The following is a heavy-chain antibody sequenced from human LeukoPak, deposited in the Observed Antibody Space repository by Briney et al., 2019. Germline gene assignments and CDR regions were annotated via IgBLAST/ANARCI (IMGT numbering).Heavy chain of an antibody. V-gene: IGHV3-30*04. J-gene: IGHJ3*02. CDR3: AREQADIVVVVAVNDAFDI. CDR1: GFTFSSYA. Sequence: PGGSLRLSCAASGFTFSSYAMHWVRQAPGKGLEWVAVISYDGSNKYYADSVKGRFTISRDNSKNTLYLQMNSLRAEDTAVYYCAREQADIVVVVAVNDAFDIWGQGTMVTVSS. CDR2: ISYDGSNK. D-gene: IGHD2-15*01.